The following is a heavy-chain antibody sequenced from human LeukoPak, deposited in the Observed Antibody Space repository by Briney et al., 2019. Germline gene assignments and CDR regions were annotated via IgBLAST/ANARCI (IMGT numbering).Heavy chain of an antibody. V-gene: IGHV1-69*05. D-gene: IGHD3-22*01. CDR2: IIPIFGTA. J-gene: IGHJ3*02. CDR3: ARDRLSYDSSGHNPDAFDI. CDR1: GGTFSSHA. Sequence: GASVKVSCKASGGTFSSHAISWVRQAPGQGLEWMGGIIPIFGTANYAQKFQGRVTITTDESTSTAHMELSSLSSEDTAVYYCARDRLSYDSSGHNPDAFDIWGQGTMVTVSS.